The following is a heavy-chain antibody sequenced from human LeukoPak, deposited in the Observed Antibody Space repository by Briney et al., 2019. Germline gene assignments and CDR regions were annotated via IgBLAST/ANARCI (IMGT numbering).Heavy chain of an antibody. D-gene: IGHD6-19*01. V-gene: IGHV3-23*01. Sequence: QTGGSLRLSCAASGFTFSSYAMSWVRQAPGKGLEWVSGISGSGGRTYYADSVKGRFTISRDNSKNTLYLQMNSLRADDTAVYYCAKDAVTALAGYYYYMDVWGKGTMVTVSS. CDR2: ISGSGGRT. CDR3: AKDAVTALAGYYYYMDV. J-gene: IGHJ6*03. CDR1: GFTFSSYA.